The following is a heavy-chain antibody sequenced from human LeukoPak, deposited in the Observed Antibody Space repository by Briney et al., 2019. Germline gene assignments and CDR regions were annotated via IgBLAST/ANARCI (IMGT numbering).Heavy chain of an antibody. V-gene: IGHV3-48*01. Sequence: GGSLRLSCAASGFTFSTYSMNWVRQAPGKGLEWVSYISSGSDTIYYADSVKGRFTISRANATNSLFLQMNSLRAEDTAVYSCATPFDYWGQGTLVTVSS. CDR2: ISSGSDTI. J-gene: IGHJ4*02. CDR3: ATPFDY. CDR1: GFTFSTYS.